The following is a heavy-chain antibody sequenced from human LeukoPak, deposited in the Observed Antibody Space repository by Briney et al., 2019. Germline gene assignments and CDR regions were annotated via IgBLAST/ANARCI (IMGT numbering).Heavy chain of an antibody. D-gene: IGHD5-24*01. CDR2: INPSGGST. J-gene: IGHJ3*02. V-gene: IGHV1-46*01. Sequence: ASVKVSCKASGYTFTSYYMHWVGQAPGQWLEWMGIINPSGGSTSYAQKFQGRVTMTRDTSTSTVYMELSSLRSEDTAVYYCARARRKEMATLYAFDIWGQGTKVTVSS. CDR1: GYTFTSYY. CDR3: ARARRKEMATLYAFDI.